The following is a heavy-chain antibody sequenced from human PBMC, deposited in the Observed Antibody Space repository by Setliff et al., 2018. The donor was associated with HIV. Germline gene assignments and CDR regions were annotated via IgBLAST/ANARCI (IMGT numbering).Heavy chain of an antibody. J-gene: IGHJ4*02. CDR3: VKGYCDTATCLPFDS. CDR2: VSNSGSEV. V-gene: IGHV3-23*01. CDR1: GFTFDDYG. Sequence: PGGSLRLSCAASGFTFDDYGMSWVRQAPGKGLEWVSGVSNSGSEVYYADSVGGRFTISRDNSRDTVYLQMDSLRPDDTAVYYCVKGYCDTATCLPFDSWGQGTLVTVSS. D-gene: IGHD3-16*02.